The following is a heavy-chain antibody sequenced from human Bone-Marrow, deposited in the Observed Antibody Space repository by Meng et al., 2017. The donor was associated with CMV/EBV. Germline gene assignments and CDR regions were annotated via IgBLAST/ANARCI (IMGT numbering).Heavy chain of an antibody. CDR3: AKTLRGSALFGY. Sequence: GESLKISCAASGFTFDDYAMHWVRQAPGMALEWVSVIYSGGSSTYYADSVKGRFTISRDNSKNTLYLQMNSLRAEDTAVYYCAKTLRGSALFGYWGQGTLVTVSS. CDR1: GFTFDDYA. V-gene: IGHV3-23*03. CDR2: IYSGGSST. J-gene: IGHJ4*02.